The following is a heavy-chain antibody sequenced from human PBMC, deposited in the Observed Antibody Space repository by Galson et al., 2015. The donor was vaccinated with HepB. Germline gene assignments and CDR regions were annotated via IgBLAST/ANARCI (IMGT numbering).Heavy chain of an antibody. D-gene: IGHD1-26*01. J-gene: IGHJ5*02. V-gene: IGHV1-8*01. CDR2: MNPNSGNT. Sequence: SVKVSCKASGYTFTSYDINWVRQATGQGLEWMGWMNPNSGNTGYAQKFQGRVTMTRNTSISTAYMELSSLRSEATAVYYCARGSSGSYYGNWFDPWGQGTLVTVSS. CDR1: GYTFTSYD. CDR3: ARGSSGSYYGNWFDP.